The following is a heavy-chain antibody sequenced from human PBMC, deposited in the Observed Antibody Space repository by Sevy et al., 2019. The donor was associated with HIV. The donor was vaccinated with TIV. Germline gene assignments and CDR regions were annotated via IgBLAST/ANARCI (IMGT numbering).Heavy chain of an antibody. Sequence: GGSLRLSCAASGFTFRNAWMSWVRQAPGKGLEWVGRIKRKTAGGTTDYAAPVKDRFTISRDDSKNTLYLRMNILKIEDTAVYYCTTLSDIDGDAFDIWGQGTMVTVSS. J-gene: IGHJ3*02. CDR3: TTLSDIDGDAFDI. CDR2: IKRKTAGGTT. V-gene: IGHV3-15*01. CDR1: GFTFRNAW. D-gene: IGHD3-9*01.